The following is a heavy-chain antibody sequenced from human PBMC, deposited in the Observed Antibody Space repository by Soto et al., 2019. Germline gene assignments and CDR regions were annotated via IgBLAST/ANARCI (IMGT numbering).Heavy chain of an antibody. CDR1: GFTFSTYG. CDR2: ISYDGTNK. V-gene: IGHV3-30*18. CDR3: AKDLQSYGDYDYYCYGMDV. J-gene: IGHJ6*02. D-gene: IGHD4-17*01. Sequence: QVQLVESGGGEVQPGRSLTISCAASGFTFSTYGMHWVRQTPGKGLGRVAGISYDGTNKFYSDSVKGRFTVSRDNFNNTMNLQMNSMRADDTAVYSCAKDLQSYGDYDYYCYGMDVWGLGTRVTVSS.